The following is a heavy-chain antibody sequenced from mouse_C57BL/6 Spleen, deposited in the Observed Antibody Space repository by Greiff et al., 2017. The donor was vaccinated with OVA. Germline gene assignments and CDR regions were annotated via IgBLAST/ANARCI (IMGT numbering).Heavy chain of an antibody. CDR3: ARGVVVAKNAMDY. CDR2: IYPGDGDT. J-gene: IGHJ4*01. D-gene: IGHD1-1*01. CDR1: GYAFSSSW. Sequence: QVQLKESGPELVKPGASVKISCKASGYAFSSSWMNWVKQRPGKGLEWIGRIYPGDGDTNYNGKFKGKATLTADKSSSTAYMQLSSLTSEDSAVYFCARGVVVAKNAMDYWGQGTSVTVSS. V-gene: IGHV1-82*01.